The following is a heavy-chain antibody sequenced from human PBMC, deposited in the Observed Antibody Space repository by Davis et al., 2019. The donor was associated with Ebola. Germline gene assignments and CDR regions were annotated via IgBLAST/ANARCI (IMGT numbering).Heavy chain of an antibody. J-gene: IGHJ4*02. CDR2: IYHSGST. CDR3: ARDSGYSWGIDY. D-gene: IGHD5-18*01. CDR1: GGSISSSNW. Sequence: SETLSLTCAVSGGSISSSNWWSWVRQPPGKGLEWIGEIYHSGSTNYNPSLKSRVTISVDTSKNQFSLKLSSVTAADTAVYYCARDSGYSWGIDYWGQGTLVTVSS. V-gene: IGHV4-4*02.